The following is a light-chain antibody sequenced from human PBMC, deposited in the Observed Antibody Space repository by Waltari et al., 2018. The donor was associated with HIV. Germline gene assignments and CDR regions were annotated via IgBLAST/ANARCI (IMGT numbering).Light chain of an antibody. J-gene: IGKJ4*01. V-gene: IGKV3-15*01. CDR2: GAS. CDR3: QHYNYWPPELT. CDR1: QSVNSN. Sequence: EIVMTQSPATLSVSPGDRASLSCRASQSVNSNLAWYQQKPGQAPRLLIYGASTRATGIPAKFSGSGSGTEFTLTISSLQSEDFAVYYCQHYNYWPPELTFGGGTKVEIK.